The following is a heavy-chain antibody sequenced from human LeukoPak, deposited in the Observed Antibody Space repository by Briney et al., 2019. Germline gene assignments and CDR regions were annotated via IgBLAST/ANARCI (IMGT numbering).Heavy chain of an antibody. V-gene: IGHV4-31*03. J-gene: IGHJ4*02. CDR2: IYYSGST. Sequence: PSETLSRTCTVSGGSISSGGYYWSWIRQHPGKGLEWIGYIYYSGSTYYNPSLKSRVTISVDTSKNQFSLKLSSVTAADTAVYYCARHYGGNSFDYWGQGTLVTVSS. D-gene: IGHD4-23*01. CDR3: ARHYGGNSFDY. CDR1: GGSISSGGYY.